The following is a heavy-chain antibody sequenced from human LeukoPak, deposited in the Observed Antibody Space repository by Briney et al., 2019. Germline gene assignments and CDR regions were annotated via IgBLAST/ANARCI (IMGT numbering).Heavy chain of an antibody. CDR1: GYTFTAYY. Sequence: ASVKVSCKASGYTFTAYYMRWVRQAPGQGVEWMGWINPNSGGTNYAQKFQGRVTMTRDTSISTAYMELSRLRSDDTAVYYCARAVFRPAAVDYWGQGTLVTVSS. CDR3: ARAVFRPAAVDY. D-gene: IGHD2-2*01. J-gene: IGHJ4*02. V-gene: IGHV1-2*02. CDR2: INPNSGGT.